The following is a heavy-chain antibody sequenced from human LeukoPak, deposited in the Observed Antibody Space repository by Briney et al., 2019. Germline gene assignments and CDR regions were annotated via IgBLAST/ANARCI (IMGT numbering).Heavy chain of an antibody. CDR1: GYIFTNFG. CDR3: ARALSGIAAAVTGFDP. V-gene: IGHV1-18*01. CDR2: ISAYNGDT. Sequence: GSVKVSCKAFGYIFTNFGITWVRQAPGQGLEWMGWISAYNGDTKYGQSFQGRVTMTTDTSTNTAYMDLRSLSSDDTAVYYCARALSGIAAAVTGFDPWGQGTLVTVSS. J-gene: IGHJ5*02. D-gene: IGHD6-13*01.